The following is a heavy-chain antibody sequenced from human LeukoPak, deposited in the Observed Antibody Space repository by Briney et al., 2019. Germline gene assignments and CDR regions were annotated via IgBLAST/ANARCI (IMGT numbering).Heavy chain of an antibody. Sequence: ASVKVSCKASGYTFTSYDINWVRQATGQGLEWMGWMNPNSGNTGYAQKFQGRVTMTRNTSISTAYMELSSLRSEDTAVYYCARGQYCTGGVCYRGGYYYYMDVWGTGTTVTVSS. V-gene: IGHV1-8*01. CDR3: ARGQYCTGGVCYRGGYYYYMDV. CDR1: GYTFTSYD. D-gene: IGHD2-8*02. CDR2: MNPNSGNT. J-gene: IGHJ6*03.